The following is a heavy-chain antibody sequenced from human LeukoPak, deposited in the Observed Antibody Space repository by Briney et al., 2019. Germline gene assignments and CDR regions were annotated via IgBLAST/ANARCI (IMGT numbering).Heavy chain of an antibody. Sequence: GGALEISCQGSGYHINKYWIGWVRQVPGKGLEWMGIIYPAYSDIRYSPSFQPQVTISADKPIRPAYLQWSSLKASHTAMYYCARQEYCSGGICYTWFDPWGQGTLVTVSS. CDR1: GYHINKYW. D-gene: IGHD2-15*01. J-gene: IGHJ5*02. CDR3: ARQEYCSGGICYTWFDP. CDR2: IYPAYSDI. V-gene: IGHV5-51*01.